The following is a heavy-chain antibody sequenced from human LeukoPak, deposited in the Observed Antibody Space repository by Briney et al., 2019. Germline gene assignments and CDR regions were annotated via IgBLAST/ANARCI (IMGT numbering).Heavy chain of an antibody. CDR2: IKSDGSST. V-gene: IGHV3-74*01. J-gene: IGHJ1*01. D-gene: IGHD3-22*01. Sequence: GGSLRLSCAASGFTFSTYWMHWVRQAPGKGLVWVARIKSDGSSTSYADSVKGRFTISRDNAKNTLYLQMNSLRAEDTAVYYCARAYYYDSSGLPADWGQGTLVTVSS. CDR1: GFTFSTYW. CDR3: ARAYYYDSSGLPAD.